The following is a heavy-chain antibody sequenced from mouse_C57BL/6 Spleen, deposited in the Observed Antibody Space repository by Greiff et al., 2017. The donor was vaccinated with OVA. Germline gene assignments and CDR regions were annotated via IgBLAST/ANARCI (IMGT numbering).Heavy chain of an antibody. CDR2: INPNNGGT. V-gene: IGHV1-26*01. J-gene: IGHJ3*01. CDR1: GYTFTDYY. D-gene: IGHD2-1*01. Sequence: EVQLQQSGPELVKPGASVKISCKASGYTFTDYYMNWVKQSHGKSLEWIGDINPNNGGTSYNQKFKGKATLTVDKSSSTAYMELRSLTSEDSAVYYCARPLYYGNYGFAYWGQGTLVTVSA. CDR3: ARPLYYGNYGFAY.